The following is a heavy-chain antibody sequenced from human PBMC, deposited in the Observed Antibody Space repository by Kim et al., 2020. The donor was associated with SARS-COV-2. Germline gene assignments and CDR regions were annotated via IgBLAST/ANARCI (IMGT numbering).Heavy chain of an antibody. Sequence: SETLSLTCAVYGGSFSGYYWTWVRQPPGKGLEWIGEINESRRPDYNPYLKSRVTISTDRSKNQFSLKLTPVTAADTGVYYFASGHPHPLYGSGG. CDR2: INESRRP. V-gene: IGHV4-34*01. J-gene: IGHJ1*01. CDR3: ASGHPHPLYGS. CDR1: GGSFSGYY. D-gene: IGHD3-10*01.